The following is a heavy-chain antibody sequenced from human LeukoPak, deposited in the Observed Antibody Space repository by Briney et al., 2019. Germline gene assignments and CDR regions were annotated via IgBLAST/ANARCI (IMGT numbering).Heavy chain of an antibody. D-gene: IGHD2-8*01. J-gene: IGHJ4*02. Sequence: PGGSLSLPCVASGFTFEHYYMHWVRQLPGKGLEWVSLISEYGLTTHYGDSMTGRHTISRDNGKNSLPLQMNSLKTEDSGLYYGAKGVNGISYTFDYWGRGTLVTVSS. CDR2: ISEYGLTT. CDR1: GFTFEHYY. CDR3: AKGVNGISYTFDY. V-gene: IGHV3-43*02.